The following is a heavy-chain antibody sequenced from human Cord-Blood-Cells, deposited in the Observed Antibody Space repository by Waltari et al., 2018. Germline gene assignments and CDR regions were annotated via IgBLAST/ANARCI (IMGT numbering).Heavy chain of an antibody. J-gene: IGHJ6*02. CDR1: GGSISSGSYY. V-gene: IGHV4-61*09. Sequence: QVQLQESGPGLVKPSQTLSLTCTVSGGSISSGSYYWSWIRQPAGKGLEWIGYIDTRGSTNYDPSLKSRFTISEDTSKNQFSLKLSSVTAADTAVYYWASSYGSYYYYYGMDVWGQGTTVTVSS. D-gene: IGHD5-18*01. CDR3: ASSYGSYYYYYGMDV. CDR2: IDTRGST.